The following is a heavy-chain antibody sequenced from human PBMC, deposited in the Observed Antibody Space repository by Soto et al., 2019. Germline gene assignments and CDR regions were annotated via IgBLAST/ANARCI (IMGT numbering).Heavy chain of an antibody. CDR1: GFTVSSNY. D-gene: IGHD3-3*01. Sequence: GGSLRLSCAASGFTVSSNYMGWVRQAPGKGLEWVSVIYSGGSTYYADSVKGRFTISRDNSKNTLYLQMNSLRAEDTAVYYCARDSGYYDFWSGLNAFDIWGQGTMVTVSS. CDR3: ARDSGYYDFWSGLNAFDI. CDR2: IYSGGST. V-gene: IGHV3-66*01. J-gene: IGHJ3*02.